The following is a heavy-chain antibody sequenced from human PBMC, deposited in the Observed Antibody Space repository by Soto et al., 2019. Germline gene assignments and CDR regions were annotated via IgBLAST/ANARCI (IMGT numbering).Heavy chain of an antibody. V-gene: IGHV1-18*01. CDR1: GCSFTTYG. J-gene: IGHJ6*02. CDR3: AREGPAPYSYYGMDV. CDR2: ISGYNGNT. Sequence: ASVKVSCKTSGCSFTTYGISWVRQAPGQELEWMGWISGYNGNTNYAQNLQGRVTMTTDTSTSTAYMELRSLRSDDTAVYYCAREGPAPYSYYGMDVWGQGSTVTVSS.